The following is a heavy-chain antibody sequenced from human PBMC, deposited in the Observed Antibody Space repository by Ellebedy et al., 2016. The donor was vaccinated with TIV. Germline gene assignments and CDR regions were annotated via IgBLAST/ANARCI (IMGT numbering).Heavy chain of an antibody. V-gene: IGHV3-23*01. CDR1: GFTFTSFA. Sequence: PGGSLRLSCAASGFTFTSFAMSWVRQAPGKGLEWVSTISHTGTRTFYADSVEGRFIISRDNSKKTLYLQMNSLRAEETAVYYCAKGRGGGSDSSAPRYYFDYWGLGTLVTVSS. D-gene: IGHD3-22*01. CDR2: ISHTGTRT. CDR3: AKGRGGGSDSSAPRYYFDY. J-gene: IGHJ4*02.